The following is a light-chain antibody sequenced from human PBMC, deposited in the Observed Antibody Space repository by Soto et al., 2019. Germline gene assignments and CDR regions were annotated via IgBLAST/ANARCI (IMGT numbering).Light chain of an antibody. CDR1: DSNLGRNY. J-gene: IGLJ1*01. CDR3: GSWDNNLSADV. Sequence: QSALTQPPSVSATPGQKVTISCSGSDSNLGRNYVSWYQQLPGTAPRLLIYDNVYRFSGIPDRFSASKSGTSATLGIAGLQAGDEGDYYCGSWDNNLSADVVGTGTKVTV. CDR2: DNV. V-gene: IGLV1-51*01.